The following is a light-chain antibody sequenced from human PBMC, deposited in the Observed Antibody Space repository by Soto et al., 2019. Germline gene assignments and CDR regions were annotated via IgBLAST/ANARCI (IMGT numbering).Light chain of an antibody. Sequence: QSALTQPASVSGSPGQSITISCTGTSSDVGGYNYVSWYQQHPGKAPKLMIYDVSNRPSGVSNRFSGSKSGNTASLTISGLQAEDEADYYCSSYTSSITLFGTGTKVTLL. CDR3: SSYTSSITL. V-gene: IGLV2-14*03. CDR1: SSDVGGYNY. CDR2: DVS. J-gene: IGLJ1*01.